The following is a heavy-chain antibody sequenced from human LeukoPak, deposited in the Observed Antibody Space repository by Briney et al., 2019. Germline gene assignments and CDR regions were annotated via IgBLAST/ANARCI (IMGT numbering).Heavy chain of an antibody. Sequence: GGSLRLSCAASGFTFSGYSMNWVRQAPGKGLEWVSSISSSSSYIYYADSVKGRFTISRDNAKNSLYLQMNSLRAEDTAVYYCAREDRKSRGVDIVRKKETGYYYYMDVWGKGTTVTVSS. CDR3: AREDRKSRGVDIVRKKETGYYYYMDV. CDR2: ISSSSSYI. CDR1: GFTFSGYS. D-gene: IGHD2-15*01. V-gene: IGHV3-21*01. J-gene: IGHJ6*03.